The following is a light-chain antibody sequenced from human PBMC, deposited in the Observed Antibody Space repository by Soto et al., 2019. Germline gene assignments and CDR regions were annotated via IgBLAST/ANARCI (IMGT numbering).Light chain of an antibody. Sequence: DVVMTQSPVSLPVTLGQPASISCRSSQSLVYSDGNTYLNWCQQRPGQSPRRLIYKVSNRDSGVPDRFNGSGSGTDFTLQISRVEAEDVGFYYCMQGTHWPPSFGPGTKVEIK. J-gene: IGKJ3*01. CDR2: KVS. CDR1: QSLVYSDGNTY. CDR3: MQGTHWPPS. V-gene: IGKV2-30*01.